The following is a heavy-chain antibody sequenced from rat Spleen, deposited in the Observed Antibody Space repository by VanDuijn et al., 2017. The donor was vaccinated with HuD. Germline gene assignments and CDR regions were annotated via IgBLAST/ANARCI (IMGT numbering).Heavy chain of an antibody. Sequence: EVQLVESGGGLVQPGRSLKLSCAASGFTFSDYNMAWVRQAPKKGLEWVATISYDGSSTYYRDSVKGRFTISRDNAKSTLYLQMDSLRSEDTATYYCARHGQLRPWFAYWGQGTLVTVSS. CDR2: ISYDGSST. CDR3: ARHGQLRPWFAY. V-gene: IGHV5-7*01. D-gene: IGHD1-10*01. J-gene: IGHJ3*01. CDR1: GFTFSDYN.